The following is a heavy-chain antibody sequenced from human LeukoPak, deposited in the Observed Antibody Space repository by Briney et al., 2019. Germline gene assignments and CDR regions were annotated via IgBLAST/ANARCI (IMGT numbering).Heavy chain of an antibody. D-gene: IGHD2-21*01. J-gene: IGHJ4*02. CDR1: GFTFSSHA. V-gene: IGHV3-23*01. CDR3: AKFLPTHIVVANYYFDY. CDR2: ISGSGGST. Sequence: GGSLRLSCAASGFTFSSHAMSWVRQAPGKGLEWVSAISGSGGSTYYADSVKGRFTISRDNSKNTLYLQMNSLRAEDTAVYYCAKFLPTHIVVANYYFDYWGQGTLVTVSS.